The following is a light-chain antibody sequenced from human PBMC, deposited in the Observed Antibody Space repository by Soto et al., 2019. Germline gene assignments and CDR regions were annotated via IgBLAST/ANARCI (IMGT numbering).Light chain of an antibody. Sequence: VLTQPPSASGTPGQRVTISCSGGSSNIGSNTVNWYQQLPGTAPKLLIYSNNQRPSGVPDRFSGSKSGTSASLAISGLQSEDEADYYCAAWDDSLNGWVFGGGTKLTVL. J-gene: IGLJ3*02. V-gene: IGLV1-44*01. CDR3: AAWDDSLNGWV. CDR1: SSNIGSNT. CDR2: SNN.